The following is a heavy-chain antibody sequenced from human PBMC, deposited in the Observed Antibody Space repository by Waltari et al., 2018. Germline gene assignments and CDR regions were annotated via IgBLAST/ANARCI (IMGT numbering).Heavy chain of an antibody. CDR2: IIPIFGTA. CDR1: GGTFSSYA. V-gene: IGHV1-69*01. CDR3: ARGYDSSGYYSYYFDY. J-gene: IGHJ4*02. D-gene: IGHD3-22*01. Sequence: QVQLVQSGAEVKKPGSSVKVSCKASGGTFSSYAISWVRQAPGQGLEWMGGIIPIFGTANYAQKFQGRVTITADESTSTAYMGLSSLRSEDTAVYYCARGYDSSGYYSYYFDYWGQGTLVTVSS.